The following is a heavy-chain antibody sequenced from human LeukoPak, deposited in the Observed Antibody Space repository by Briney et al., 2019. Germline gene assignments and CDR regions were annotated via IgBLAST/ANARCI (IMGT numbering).Heavy chain of an antibody. J-gene: IGHJ4*02. CDR2: ISYDGSNK. Sequence: GGSLRLSCAASGFTFSSHAMHWVRQAPGKGLEWVAVISYDGSNKYYADSVKGRFTISRDNSKNTLYLQMNSLRAEDTAVYYCARDYGSFDYWGQGTLVTVSS. CDR1: GFTFSSHA. D-gene: IGHD4-17*01. V-gene: IGHV3-30-3*01. CDR3: ARDYGSFDY.